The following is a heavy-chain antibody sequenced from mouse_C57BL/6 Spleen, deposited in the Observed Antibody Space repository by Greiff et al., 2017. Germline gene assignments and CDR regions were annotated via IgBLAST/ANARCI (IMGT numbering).Heavy chain of an antibody. J-gene: IGHJ3*01. D-gene: IGHD2-2*01. Sequence: EVKLMESGPGLVKPSQSLSLTCSVTGYSITSGYYWNWIRQFPGNKLEWMGYISYDGSNNYNPSLKNRISITRDTSKNQFFLKLNAVTTEDTATYYCARGGGYDGAWFADWGQGTLVTVSA. CDR2: ISYDGSN. CDR1: GYSITSGYY. CDR3: ARGGGYDGAWFAD. V-gene: IGHV3-6*01.